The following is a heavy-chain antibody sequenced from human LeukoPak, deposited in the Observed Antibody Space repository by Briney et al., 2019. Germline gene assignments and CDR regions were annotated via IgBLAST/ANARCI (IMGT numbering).Heavy chain of an antibody. CDR2: ISAYNGNT. V-gene: IGHV1-18*01. CDR1: GYTLTELS. Sequence: GASVKVSCKVSGYTLTELSMHWVRQAPGQGLEWMGWISAYNGNTNYAQKLQGRVTMTTDTSTSTAYMELRSLRSDGTAVYYCARDRILYCSSTSCRYYYYYYGMDVWGQGTTVTVSS. J-gene: IGHJ6*02. CDR3: ARDRILYCSSTSCRYYYYYYGMDV. D-gene: IGHD2-2*01.